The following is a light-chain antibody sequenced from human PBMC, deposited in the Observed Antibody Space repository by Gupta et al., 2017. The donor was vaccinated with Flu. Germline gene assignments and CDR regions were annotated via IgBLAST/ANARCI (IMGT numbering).Light chain of an antibody. CDR1: QSVLYSSNNKNY. CDR3: QQYYSTPPT. V-gene: IGKV4-1*01. J-gene: IGKJ1*01. CDR2: WAS. Sequence: DIVMTQSPDSLAVSLGERATINCKSSQSVLYSSNNKNYLAWYQQKPGQPPKLLIYWASTRESGVPDRFSGSGSGTDFTLTISSLHAEDVAVYYCQQYYSTPPTFVQGTKVEIK.